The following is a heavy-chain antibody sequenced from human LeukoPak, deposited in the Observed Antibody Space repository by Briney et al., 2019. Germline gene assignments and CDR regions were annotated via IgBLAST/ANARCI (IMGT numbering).Heavy chain of an antibody. D-gene: IGHD2-2*01. V-gene: IGHV4-59*01. CDR2: IYYNGRT. Sequence: SETLSLICTVSGAPISINYWSWIRQPPGKGLEWIGYIYYNGRTNYNPSLKSRVSISLDASKTQFSLKLSSVTAADTAVYYCARDRSPAWFYSWGQGTLVTVSS. CDR3: ARDRSPAWFYS. J-gene: IGHJ5*01. CDR1: GAPISINY.